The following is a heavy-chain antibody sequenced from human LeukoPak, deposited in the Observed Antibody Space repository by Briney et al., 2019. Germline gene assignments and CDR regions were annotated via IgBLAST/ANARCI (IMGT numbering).Heavy chain of an antibody. V-gene: IGHV3-13*01. CDR3: ARGGELGFDT. CDR2: IASAGDT. Sequence: GVSLRLSCAASGFTFSTYDMHWVRQAIGKGLEWVSGIASAGDTFYSGSVKGRFTISRENAKKSSYLQMNSLRAGDTAVYYCARGGELGFDTWGQGTLVTVSS. J-gene: IGHJ5*02. CDR1: GFTFSTYD. D-gene: IGHD1-7*01.